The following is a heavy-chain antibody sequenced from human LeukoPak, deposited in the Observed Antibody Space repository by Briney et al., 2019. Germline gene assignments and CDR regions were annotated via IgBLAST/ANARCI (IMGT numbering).Heavy chain of an antibody. Sequence: ASVKVSCKASGYTFTGYYMHWVRQAPGQGLEWMGWINPNSGGTNYAQKFQGRVTMTRDTSISTAYMELSRLRSDDTAAYYCARAQMPMIVVVITDLSFDYWGQGTLVTVSS. D-gene: IGHD3-22*01. V-gene: IGHV1-2*02. J-gene: IGHJ4*02. CDR1: GYTFTGYY. CDR2: INPNSGGT. CDR3: ARAQMPMIVVVITDLSFDY.